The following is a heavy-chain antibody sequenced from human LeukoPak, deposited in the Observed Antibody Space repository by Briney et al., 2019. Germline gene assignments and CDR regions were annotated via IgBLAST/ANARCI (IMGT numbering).Heavy chain of an antibody. Sequence: PSETLSLTCTVSGGSISFYYWSWLRQPPGKGLEWIGYISYSGNTNYNPSLQSRVTISLDTSKNQFSLKLSSVTAADTAVYYCARGGSGHDAFGIWGQGTMVTVSS. D-gene: IGHD2-15*01. J-gene: IGHJ3*02. V-gene: IGHV4-59*01. CDR3: ARGGSGHDAFGI. CDR1: GGSISFYY. CDR2: ISYSGNT.